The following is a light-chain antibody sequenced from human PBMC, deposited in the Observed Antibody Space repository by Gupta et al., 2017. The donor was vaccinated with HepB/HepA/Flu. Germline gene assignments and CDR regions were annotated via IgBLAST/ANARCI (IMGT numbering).Light chain of an antibody. CDR1: QSVRNY. J-gene: IGKJ4*01. V-gene: IGKV3-11*01. CDR3: QQRSNWPPLT. Sequence: EIVLTQSPATLSSSPVERATLSCRASQSVRNYLAWYQQKPGQAPRLLIYAASNRATGIPARFSGSGSGTDFTLTISRLEPEDFAVYSCQQRSNWPPLTFGGGTKVEIK. CDR2: AAS.